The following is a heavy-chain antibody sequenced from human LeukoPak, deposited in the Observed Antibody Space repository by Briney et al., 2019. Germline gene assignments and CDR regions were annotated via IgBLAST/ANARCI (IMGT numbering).Heavy chain of an antibody. CDR2: INSDGSST. V-gene: IGHV3-74*01. Sequence: GGSLRLSCAASGFTFSSHWIHWVRQAPGKGLVWVSRINSDGSSTTYADSVMGRFTISRDNAKNTLYLQMNSLRAEDTAVYYCARDRGFGELYFDYWGQGTLVTVSS. D-gene: IGHD3-10*01. CDR3: ARDRGFGELYFDY. CDR1: GFTFSSHW. J-gene: IGHJ4*02.